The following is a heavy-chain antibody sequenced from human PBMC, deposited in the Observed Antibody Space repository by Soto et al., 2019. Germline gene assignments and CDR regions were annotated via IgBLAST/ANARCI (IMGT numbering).Heavy chain of an antibody. CDR3: ARGVVVVAAIYYYGMDV. CDR2: INPSGGST. D-gene: IGHD2-15*01. V-gene: IGHV1-46*01. J-gene: IGHJ6*02. CDR1: GYTFTSYY. Sequence: QVQLVQSGAEVKKPGASVKVSCKASGYTFTSYYMHWVRQAPGQGLEWMGIINPSGGSTSYAQKFQGRVTMTRDTSTSTVYMELSSLRSEDMAVYYCARGVVVVAAIYYYGMDVWGQGTTVTVSS.